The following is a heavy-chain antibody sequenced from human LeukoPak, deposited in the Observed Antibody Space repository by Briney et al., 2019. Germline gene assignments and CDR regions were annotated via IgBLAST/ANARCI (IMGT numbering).Heavy chain of an antibody. CDR3: ARHRGYSYGYYFDY. J-gene: IGHJ4*02. V-gene: IGHV4-59*01. Sequence: SETLSLTCTVSGGSISSYYWSWIRQPPGKGLEWIGYIYYSGSTNCNPSLKSRVTISVDTSKNQFSLKLSSVTAADTAVYYCARHRGYSYGYYFDYWGQGTLVTVSS. CDR2: IYYSGST. CDR1: GGSISSYY. D-gene: IGHD5-18*01.